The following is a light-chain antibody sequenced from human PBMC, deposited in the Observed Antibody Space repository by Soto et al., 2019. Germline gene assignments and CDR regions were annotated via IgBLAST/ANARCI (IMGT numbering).Light chain of an antibody. V-gene: IGKV1-5*03. J-gene: IGKJ1*01. CDR1: QSISIW. CDR2: KAS. Sequence: DIQMTQSPSTLSASVGDRVTITCRASQSISIWLAWYQQKPGKAPKLLIYKASSLESGAPSRFSGSGSGTEFTLTISSLQPDDFATYYCQQYKSYCTFGQGTKVEIK. CDR3: QQYKSYCT.